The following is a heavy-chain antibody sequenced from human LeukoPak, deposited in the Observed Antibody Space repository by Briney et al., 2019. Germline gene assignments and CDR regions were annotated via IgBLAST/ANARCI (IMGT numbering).Heavy chain of an antibody. J-gene: IGHJ2*01. V-gene: IGHV4-59*01. CDR3: ARDYGGYSGYFEL. Sequence: PSATLSLTCTVSGGSMSSYYWNWIRQPPGKGLEWIGNIYHSGSSNYNPSLKSRVTISEDTSKNQFSLKLNSVTAADTAVYYCARDYGGYSGYFELWGRGTLVTVSS. D-gene: IGHD4-23*01. CDR1: GGSMSSYY. CDR2: IYHSGSS.